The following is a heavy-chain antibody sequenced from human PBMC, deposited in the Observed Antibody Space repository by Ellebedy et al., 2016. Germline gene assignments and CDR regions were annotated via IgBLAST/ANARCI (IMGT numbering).Heavy chain of an antibody. J-gene: IGHJ3*01. CDR1: GGPISSGN. CDR3: AKGYFSRAYCGGDCYLDDPFDV. V-gene: IGHV3-23*01. CDR2: ISGSGSIT. Sequence: ETLSLTXTVSGGPISSGNYWAWIRPPPGKGLDWVSGISGSGSITHYADSVKGRFTISRDKSKNTVSLQMNSLRAEDKALYYCAKGYFSRAYCGGDCYLDDPFDVWGQGTVVTVSS. D-gene: IGHD2-21*01.